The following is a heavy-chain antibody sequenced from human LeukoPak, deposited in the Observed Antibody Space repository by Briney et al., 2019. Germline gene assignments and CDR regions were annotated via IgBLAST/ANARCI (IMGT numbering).Heavy chain of an antibody. Sequence: GGSLRLSCAASGFSLTTYTMSWVRQAPGKGLEWVSSILGSGRKTYYADSVKGRFTISRDTSKNTVFLQMNGLRVEDTALYYCAKDRVPYGRWNFDIWGQGTVVTVSA. CDR1: GFSLTTYT. CDR2: ILGSGRKT. J-gene: IGHJ3*02. D-gene: IGHD4-17*01. CDR3: AKDRVPYGRWNFDI. V-gene: IGHV3-23*01.